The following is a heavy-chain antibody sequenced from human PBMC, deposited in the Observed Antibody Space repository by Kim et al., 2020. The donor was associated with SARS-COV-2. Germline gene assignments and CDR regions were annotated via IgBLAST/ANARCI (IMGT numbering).Heavy chain of an antibody. CDR1: GYTFTGYY. D-gene: IGHD5-12*01. Sequence: ASVKVSCKASGYTFTGYYMHWVRQAPGQGLEWMGWINPNSGGTNYAQKFQGRVTMTRDTSISTAYMELSRLRSDDTAVYYCARVTLGGATIIDRQNWFDPWGQGTLVTVSS. J-gene: IGHJ5*02. V-gene: IGHV1-2*02. CDR2: INPNSGGT. CDR3: ARVTLGGATIIDRQNWFDP.